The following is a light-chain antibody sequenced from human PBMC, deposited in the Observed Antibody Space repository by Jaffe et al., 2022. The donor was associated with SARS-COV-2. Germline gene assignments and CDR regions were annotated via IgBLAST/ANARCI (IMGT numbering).Light chain of an antibody. J-gene: IGKJ1*01. CDR3: QQYDDWLGT. CDR2: NAF. Sequence: EIVMMQSPATLSVSPGERATFSCRASQSLNSNLAWYQQKPGHSPRLLIYNAFIRATGIPARFTGSGSGTEFTLTISSLQSEDIAVYYCQQYDDWLGTFGQGTKVEFK. CDR1: QSLNSN. V-gene: IGKV3-15*01.